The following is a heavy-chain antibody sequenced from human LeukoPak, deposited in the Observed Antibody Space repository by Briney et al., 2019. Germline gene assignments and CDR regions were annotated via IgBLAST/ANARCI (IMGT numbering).Heavy chain of an antibody. Sequence: GGSLRLSCAASGFTFSSYGMHWVRQAPGKGLEWVSAISGSGGSTYYADSVKGRFTISRDNSKNTLYLQMNSLRAEDTAVYYCAKEARLYCSSTSCQESWFDPWGQGTLVTVSS. CDR3: AKEARLYCSSTSCQESWFDP. D-gene: IGHD2-2*01. CDR2: ISGSGGST. CDR1: GFTFSSYG. V-gene: IGHV3-23*01. J-gene: IGHJ5*02.